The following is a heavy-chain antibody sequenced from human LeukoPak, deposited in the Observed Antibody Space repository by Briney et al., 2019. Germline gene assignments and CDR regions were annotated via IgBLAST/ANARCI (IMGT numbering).Heavy chain of an antibody. J-gene: IGHJ4*02. D-gene: IGHD4-17*01. V-gene: IGHV3-72*01. CDR3: ARGHDYGDHIDY. CDR2: TRNKANSYTT. CDR1: GFTFSDHY. Sequence: GGSLRLSCAASGFTFSDHYMDWVRQAPGKGLEWVGRTRNKANSYTTEYAASVKGRFTISRDDSKNSLYLQMNSLKTEDTAVYYCARGHDYGDHIDYWGQGTLVTVSS.